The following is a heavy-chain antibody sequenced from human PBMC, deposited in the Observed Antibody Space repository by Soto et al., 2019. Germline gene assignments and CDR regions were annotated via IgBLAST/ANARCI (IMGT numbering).Heavy chain of an antibody. J-gene: IGHJ3*02. CDR1: GGTFSSYA. CDR3: ARGMKHYYGSGSNAFDT. CDR2: IIPIFGTA. V-gene: IGHV1-69*01. Sequence: QVQLVQSGAEVKKPGSSVKVSCKASGGTFSSYAISWVRQAPGQGLEWMGGIIPIFGTANYAQKFQGRVTITADESTSTAYMELRSLRSEDTAVYYCARGMKHYYGSGSNAFDTSGRGTMVTVSS. D-gene: IGHD3-10*01.